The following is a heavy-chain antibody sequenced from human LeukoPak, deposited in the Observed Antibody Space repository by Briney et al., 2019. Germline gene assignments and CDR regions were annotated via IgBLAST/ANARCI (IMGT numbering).Heavy chain of an antibody. CDR3: ARVYYGSGSPRHFDY. Sequence: GGSLRLSCAASGFTFSSYSMNWVRQAPGKGLDWVSYIDSVKGRFTISRDNAKNSLYLQMSSLRAEDTAVYYCARVYYGSGSPRHFDYWGQGTLVTVSS. D-gene: IGHD3-10*01. J-gene: IGHJ4*02. CDR1: GFTFSSYS. CDR2: I. V-gene: IGHV3-48*01.